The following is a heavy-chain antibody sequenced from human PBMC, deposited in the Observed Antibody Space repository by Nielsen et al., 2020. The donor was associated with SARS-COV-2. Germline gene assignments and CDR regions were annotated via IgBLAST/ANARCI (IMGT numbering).Heavy chain of an antibody. CDR2: IFPVFGIA. Sequence: SVKVSCKASGYTFTGYYMHWVRQAPGQGLEWMGRIFPVFGIATYAQKFKGRITITADKLTSTAYMELSSLRSEDTAVYYCAREYNYDFWSGYVGFWGQGALVTVSS. CDR1: GYTFTGYY. CDR3: AREYNYDFWSGYVGF. V-gene: IGHV1-69*04. D-gene: IGHD3-3*01. J-gene: IGHJ4*01.